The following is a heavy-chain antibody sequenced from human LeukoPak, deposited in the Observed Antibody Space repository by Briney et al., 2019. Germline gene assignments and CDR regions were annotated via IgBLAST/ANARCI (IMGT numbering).Heavy chain of an antibody. D-gene: IGHD3-16*01. CDR3: ARGGWSLDL. CDR1: GGSISSYY. Sequence: SETLSLTCTVSGGSISSYYWSWFRQPPGKGLEWIGYIYYSGSTNYHPSLKSRVTISVDSSKNQFSLKLSSVTAADTAVYYCARGGWSLDLWGGGTRVTVSS. V-gene: IGHV4-59*01. J-gene: IGHJ2*01. CDR2: IYYSGST.